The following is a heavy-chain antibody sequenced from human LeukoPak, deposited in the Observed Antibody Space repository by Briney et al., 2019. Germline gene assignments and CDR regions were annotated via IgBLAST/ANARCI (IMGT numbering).Heavy chain of an antibody. Sequence: GGSLGLSCAASGFTFSSYAMSWVRQAPGKGLEWVSAISGSGGSTYYADSVKGRFTISRDNSKNTLYLQMNSLRAEDTAVYYCAKDWEDRYYYYYGMDVWGQGTTVTVSS. CDR1: GFTFSSYA. CDR3: AKDWEDRYYYYYGMDV. D-gene: IGHD1-26*01. V-gene: IGHV3-23*01. J-gene: IGHJ6*02. CDR2: ISGSGGST.